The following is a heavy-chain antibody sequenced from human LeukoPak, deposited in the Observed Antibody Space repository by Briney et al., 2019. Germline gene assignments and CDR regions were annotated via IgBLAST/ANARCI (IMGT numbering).Heavy chain of an antibody. CDR3: ARDQWLVPGSYLDY. V-gene: IGHV1-18*01. Sequence: RASVKVSCKASGYTFTSYGISWVRQAPGQGLEWMGWISAYNGNTNYAQKLQGRVTMTTDTSTSTAYMELRSLRSDDTAVYYCARDQWLVPGSYLDYWGQGTLVTVSS. J-gene: IGHJ4*02. CDR1: GYTFTSYG. CDR2: ISAYNGNT. D-gene: IGHD6-19*01.